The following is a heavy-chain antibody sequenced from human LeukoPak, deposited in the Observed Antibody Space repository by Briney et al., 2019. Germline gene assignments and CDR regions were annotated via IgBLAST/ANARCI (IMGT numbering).Heavy chain of an antibody. CDR2: VYHSGST. CDR1: GDSITNGDY. V-gene: IGHV4-38-2*01. Sequence: SETLSLNCDVSGDSITNGDYWAWIRQSPGKGLEWIGSVYHSGSTHYNPSLKSRPIISVDTSKNQFSLNLNTLTAADTAIYYCARNVSRADVLISANSPSNWFDPWGQGVLVTVSS. D-gene: IGHD3-10*01. J-gene: IGHJ5*02. CDR3: ARNVSRADVLISANSPSNWFDP.